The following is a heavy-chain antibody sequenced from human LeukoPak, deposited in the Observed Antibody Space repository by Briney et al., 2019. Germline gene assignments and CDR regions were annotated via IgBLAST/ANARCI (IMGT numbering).Heavy chain of an antibody. D-gene: IGHD2-8*01. CDR1: GYIFSTYW. CDR3: ARHTSYGTDF. J-gene: IGHJ4*02. V-gene: IGHV5-51*01. Sequence: GESLQISCKGSGYIFSTYWIGWVRQLPGKGLEWMGIIYPRDSDTRYSLSFQGQVTISGDKSISTAYLQWSSLKASDTAMYYCARHTSYGTDFWGQGTLVTVSS. CDR2: IYPRDSDT.